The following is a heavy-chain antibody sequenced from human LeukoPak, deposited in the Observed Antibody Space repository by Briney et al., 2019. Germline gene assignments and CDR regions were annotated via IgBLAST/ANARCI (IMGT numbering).Heavy chain of an antibody. V-gene: IGHV4-34*01. Sequence: SETLSLTCAVYGGSFSGYYWSWIRQPPGKGQEWIGEINHSGGTNYNPSLKSRVTISVDTSKNQFSLKLSSVTAADTAVYYCARRPQAAQDKRWLQSGAFDYWGQGTLVTVSS. CDR3: ARRPQAAQDKRWLQSGAFDY. D-gene: IGHD5-24*01. CDR2: INHSGGT. CDR1: GGSFSGYY. J-gene: IGHJ4*02.